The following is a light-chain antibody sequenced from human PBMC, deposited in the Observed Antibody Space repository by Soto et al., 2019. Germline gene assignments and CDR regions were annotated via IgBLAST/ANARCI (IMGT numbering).Light chain of an antibody. V-gene: IGKV1-9*01. J-gene: IGKJ5*01. Sequence: SVSLLERVDIXWRASQGISSYLAWYQQKPGKAPKLLIYAASTLQSGVPSRFIGSGSGREFTLTIGSLKPDEPAIQSCRQPTKYPRTFRQGHRLE. CDR2: AAS. CDR3: RQPTKYPRT. CDR1: QGISSY.